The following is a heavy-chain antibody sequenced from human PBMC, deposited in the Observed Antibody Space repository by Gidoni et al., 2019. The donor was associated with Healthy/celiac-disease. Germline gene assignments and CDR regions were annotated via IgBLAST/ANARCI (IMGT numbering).Heavy chain of an antibody. Sequence: EVQLVESGGGLVQPGGSLRLSCAASGFNFSSYDMHWVRQATGKGLEWVSAIGTAGDTYYPGSVKGRFTISRENAKNSLYLQMNSLRAGDTAVYYCAREATQGAFDIWGQGTMVTVSS. J-gene: IGHJ3*02. V-gene: IGHV3-13*04. CDR1: GFNFSSYD. CDR3: AREATQGAFDI. CDR2: IGTAGDT.